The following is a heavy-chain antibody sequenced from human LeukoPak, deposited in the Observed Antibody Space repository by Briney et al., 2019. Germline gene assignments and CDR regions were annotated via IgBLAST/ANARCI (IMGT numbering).Heavy chain of an antibody. J-gene: IGHJ6*03. Sequence: SETLSLTCTVSGYSISSGYYWGWIRQPPGKGLEWIGEINPSGSTNYSPSLKSRVTISVDTSKNQFSLKLSSVAAADTAVYFCVRVGYSYVINDWSRTGLGAYPTKYYYHMDVWDKGATVTVSS. CDR2: INPSGST. V-gene: IGHV4-38-2*02. CDR1: GYSISSGYY. CDR3: VRVGYSYVINDWSRTGLGAYPTKYYYHMDV. D-gene: IGHD5-18*01.